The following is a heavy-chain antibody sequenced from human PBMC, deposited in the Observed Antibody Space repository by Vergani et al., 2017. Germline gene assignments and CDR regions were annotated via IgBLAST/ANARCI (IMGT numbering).Heavy chain of an antibody. V-gene: IGHV3-23*01. CDR1: GFTFSAYP. D-gene: IGHD3-22*01. J-gene: IGHJ4*02. Sequence: EVQLLQSGEGVIQPGGSVRLSCAASGFTFSAYPMTWVRQAPGKGLEWVSAISARYPSTYYADSVKGRFTISRDNSKNMLYLQMNSLRAEDTAVYYCARLSYDTTPYLQGGYDCWGQGTLVSVSS. CDR3: ARLSYDTTPYLQGGYDC. CDR2: ISARYPST.